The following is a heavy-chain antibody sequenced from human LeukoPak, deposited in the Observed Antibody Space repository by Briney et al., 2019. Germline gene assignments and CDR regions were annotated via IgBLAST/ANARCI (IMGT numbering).Heavy chain of an antibody. CDR3: ARHPQSDY. CDR1: GFTFSSYG. CDR2: IWYDGSDK. V-gene: IGHV3-33*01. J-gene: IGHJ4*02. Sequence: GGSLRLSCAASGFTFSSYGMHWVRQAPGKGLEWVAVIWYDGSDKHYADSVKGRFTISRDNSKNTLCLQMNSLRAEDTAVYYCARHPQSDYWGQGTLVTVSS.